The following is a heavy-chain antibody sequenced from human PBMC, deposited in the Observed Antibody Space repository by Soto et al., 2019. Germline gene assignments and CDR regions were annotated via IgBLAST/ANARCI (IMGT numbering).Heavy chain of an antibody. D-gene: IGHD3-3*01. Sequence: GASVKVSCKASGGTFSSYAISWVRQAPGQGLEWMGGIIPIFGTANYAQKFQGRVTITADESTSTAYMELSSLRSEDTAVYYCAISRITIFGVVASWFDPWGQGTLVTVSS. CDR2: IIPIFGTA. CDR1: GGTFSSYA. J-gene: IGHJ5*02. V-gene: IGHV1-69*13. CDR3: AISRITIFGVVASWFDP.